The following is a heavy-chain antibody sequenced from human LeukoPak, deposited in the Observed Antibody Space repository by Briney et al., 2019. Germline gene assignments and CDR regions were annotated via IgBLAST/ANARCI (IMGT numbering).Heavy chain of an antibody. J-gene: IGHJ6*03. Sequence: GGSLRLYSAASGFTFSSYWMHWVRPVPGKGLVWASLVHSDGSTIIYADSVKGRFTISRDNAKKTLYLQMDSLRVDDMAVYYCARGGGSAASGSQVRVDYMDVWGKGTTVTVSS. V-gene: IGHV3-74*01. CDR3: ARGGGSAASGSQVRVDYMDV. CDR2: VHSDGSTI. D-gene: IGHD3-10*01. CDR1: GFTFSSYW.